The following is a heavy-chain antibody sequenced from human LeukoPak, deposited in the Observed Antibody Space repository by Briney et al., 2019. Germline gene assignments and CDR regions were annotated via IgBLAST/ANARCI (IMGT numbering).Heavy chain of an antibody. Sequence: PGGSLRLSCTASGFTFGDYAMSWFRQAPGKGLEWVSYISSSSSTIYYADSVKGRFTISRDNSKNTLYLQMNSLRAEDTAVYYCAKEYGAAYWGQGTLVTVSS. V-gene: IGHV3-48*01. CDR2: ISSSSSTI. J-gene: IGHJ4*02. CDR3: AKEYGAAY. CDR1: GFTFGDYA. D-gene: IGHD4/OR15-4a*01.